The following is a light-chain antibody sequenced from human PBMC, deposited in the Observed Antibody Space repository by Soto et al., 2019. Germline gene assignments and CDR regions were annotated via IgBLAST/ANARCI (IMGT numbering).Light chain of an antibody. J-gene: IGLJ2*01. CDR1: SSDVGGYNY. Sequence: QSALTQPRSVSGSPGQSVTISCTGTSSDVGGYNYVSWYQQHPGKAPKLMIYDVSKRPSGVPDRFSGSKSGNTASLTISGVQAEDEADYYCCSYAGSDTEVFGGGTKLTVL. CDR2: DVS. CDR3: CSYAGSDTEV. V-gene: IGLV2-11*01.